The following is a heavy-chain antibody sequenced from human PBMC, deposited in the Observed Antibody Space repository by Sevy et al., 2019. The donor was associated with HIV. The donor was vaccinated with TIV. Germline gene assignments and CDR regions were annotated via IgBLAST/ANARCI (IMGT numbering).Heavy chain of an antibody. CDR1: GFTFSSYN. CDR2: ISASSGYI. Sequence: GGSLRLSCAASGFTFSSYNMNWVRQAPGKGLEWVSSISASSGYIYYADSVKGRFTISRDNAKNSLYLQMNSLRSEDTAVYYCARDPRGGYYYDYLDVWGQGTTVTVSS. V-gene: IGHV3-21*01. J-gene: IGHJ6*02. CDR3: ARDPRGGYYYDYLDV. D-gene: IGHD3-10*01.